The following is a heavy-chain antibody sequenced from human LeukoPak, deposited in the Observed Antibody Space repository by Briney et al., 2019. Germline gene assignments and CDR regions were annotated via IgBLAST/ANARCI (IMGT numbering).Heavy chain of an antibody. CDR1: GGTFSSYA. CDR2: IIPIFGTA. J-gene: IGHJ4*02. Sequence: ASVKVSCKASGGTFSSYAISWVRQAPGQGLEWTGGIIPIFGTANYAQKFQGRVAITADESTSTIYMEVASLTSDDTAVYFCARDYRGTKTDFWGQGTPVTVSS. CDR3: ARDYRGTKTDF. D-gene: IGHD2-21*01. V-gene: IGHV1-69*13.